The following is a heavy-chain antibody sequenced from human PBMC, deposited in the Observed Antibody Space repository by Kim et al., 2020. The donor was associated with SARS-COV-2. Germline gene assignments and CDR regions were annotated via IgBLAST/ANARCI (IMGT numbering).Heavy chain of an antibody. D-gene: IGHD6-13*01. CDR2: INHSGST. Sequence: SETLSLTCAVYGGSFSGYYWSWIRQPPGKGLEWIGEINHSGSTNYNPSLKSRVTISVDTSKNQFSLKLSSVTAADTAVYYCARRAGRDYYYYYYGMDVWGQGTTVTVSS. V-gene: IGHV4-34*01. J-gene: IGHJ6*02. CDR3: ARRAGRDYYYYYYGMDV. CDR1: GGSFSGYY.